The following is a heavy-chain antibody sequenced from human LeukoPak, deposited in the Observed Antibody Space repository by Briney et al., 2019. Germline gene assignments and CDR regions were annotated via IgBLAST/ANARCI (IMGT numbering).Heavy chain of an antibody. CDR3: ARNFNHFDY. J-gene: IGHJ4*02. D-gene: IGHD1-14*01. Sequence: GGSLRLSCAASGFTFSSYAMHWLRQAPGKGLEWVAVISYDGRNKYYTDSVEGRFPISRDNSKNTLYLQMNSLRAEDTAVYYCARNFNHFDYWGQGTLVTVSS. V-gene: IGHV3-30*04. CDR1: GFTFSSYA. CDR2: ISYDGRNK.